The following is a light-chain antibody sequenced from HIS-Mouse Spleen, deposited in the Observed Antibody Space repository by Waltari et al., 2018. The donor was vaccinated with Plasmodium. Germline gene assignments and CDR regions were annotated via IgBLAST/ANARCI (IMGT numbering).Light chain of an antibody. CDR1: SSAVGSYNL. J-gene: IGLJ2*01. CDR2: EGS. CDR3: CSYAGSSTFVV. Sequence: QSALTQPASVSGSPGQSITIPCTATSSAVGSYNLFSWYQQHPVKAPKLMIYEGSKRPSGVSNRFSGSKSGNTASLTISGLQAEDEADYYCCSYAGSSTFVVFGGGTKLTVL. V-gene: IGLV2-23*03.